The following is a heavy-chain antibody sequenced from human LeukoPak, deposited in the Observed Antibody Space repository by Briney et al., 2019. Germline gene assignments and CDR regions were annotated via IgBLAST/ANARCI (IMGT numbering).Heavy chain of an antibody. Sequence: GGSLRLSCVASGFTFSMYWMTWFRQAPGKGLEWVANMKQDGSQKNYVDSVKGRFTISRDKAKKSLYLQMNSLRGEDTAVYYCARGGTYDIWGQGTRVTVSS. J-gene: IGHJ3*02. CDR3: ARGGTYDI. CDR2: MKQDGSQK. CDR1: GFTFSMYW. V-gene: IGHV3-7*01.